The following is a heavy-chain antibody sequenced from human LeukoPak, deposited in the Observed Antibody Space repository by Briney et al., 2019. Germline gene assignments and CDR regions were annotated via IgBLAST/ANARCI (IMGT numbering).Heavy chain of an antibody. D-gene: IGHD4-23*01. CDR3: ASGLRWYQFDY. CDR1: GFTFSSYE. CDR2: ISSSGSTI. J-gene: IGHJ4*02. V-gene: IGHV3-48*03. Sequence: GGSLRLSCAASGFTFSSYEMNWVRQAPGKGLEWVSYISSSGSTIYYADSVKGRFTISRDNAKNSLYLQMNSLRAEDTAVYYCASGLRWYQFDYWGQGTLVTVSS.